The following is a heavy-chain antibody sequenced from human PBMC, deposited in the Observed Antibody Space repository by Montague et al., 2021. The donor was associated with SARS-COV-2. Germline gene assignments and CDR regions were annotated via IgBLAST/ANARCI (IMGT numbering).Heavy chain of an antibody. CDR1: GDSISSGGYF. V-gene: IGHV4-39*07. CDR2: IHIGGTS. J-gene: IGHJ4*02. Sequence: SETLSLTCTVSGDSISSGGYFWGWIRQPPGKGLEWIASIHIGGTSYLNPSLKSRVTISIDPSKNQFSLNVTSVTAADTAVYFCARIRDGYLGNWGQGNLATGSS. CDR3: ARIRDGYLGN.